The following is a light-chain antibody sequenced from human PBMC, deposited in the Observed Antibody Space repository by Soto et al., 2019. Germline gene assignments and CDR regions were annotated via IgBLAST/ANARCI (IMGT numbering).Light chain of an antibody. V-gene: IGKV3-11*01. CDR1: QSVSGY. Sequence: EIVLTQSPATLSLSPGETATLSCRASQSVSGYIGWYKQKPGQAPRLLIYADSNRATGIPARFSGSGSGTYFTLTISSLEPEDFSVYYCQQRYNWPITFGQGTRLEI. J-gene: IGKJ5*01. CDR3: QQRYNWPIT. CDR2: ADS.